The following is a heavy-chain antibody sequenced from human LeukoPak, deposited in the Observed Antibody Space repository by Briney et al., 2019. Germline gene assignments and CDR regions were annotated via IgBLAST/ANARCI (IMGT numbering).Heavy chain of an antibody. D-gene: IGHD2-15*01. CDR3: ARRYCTGGNCYFLGPIFR. CDR2: IYYSGST. J-gene: IGHJ4*02. Sequence: SETLSLTCTVSGGSISSSSYHWGWIRQPPGKGLEWIGSIYYSGSTYYNPSLKSRVTISVDTSKNQFSLKLSSVPAADTAVYYCARRYCTGGNCYFLGPIFRWGQGTLVTVSS. V-gene: IGHV4-39*01. CDR1: GGSISSSSYH.